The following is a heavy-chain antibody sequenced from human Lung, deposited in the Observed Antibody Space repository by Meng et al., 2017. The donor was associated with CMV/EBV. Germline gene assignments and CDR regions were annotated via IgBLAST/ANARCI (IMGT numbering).Heavy chain of an antibody. V-gene: IGHV4-31*03. CDR3: AREATPWNFVHPDFDY. CDR1: GGSISSDSYY. Sequence: LRLSXTVSGGSISSDSYYWSWIRQHPGKGLEWIGYIYYSGSTYYNPSLKSRLTISLDTSKNQFSLKLNSVTAADTAVYYCAREATPWNFVHPDFDYWGQGTLVTVSS. D-gene: IGHD1-7*01. CDR2: IYYSGST. J-gene: IGHJ4*02.